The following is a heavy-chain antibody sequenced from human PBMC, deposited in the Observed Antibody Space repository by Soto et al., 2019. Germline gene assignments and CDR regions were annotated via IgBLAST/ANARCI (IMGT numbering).Heavy chain of an antibody. D-gene: IGHD4-17*01. Sequence: PSETLSLTCTVSGGSINSGGYSWTWIRQPPGKGLEWIGFIYHTGTTYYNPSLKSRVTISVDTSKNQFSLKLSSVTAADTAVYYCARDRRRGDYYYGMDVWGQGTTVTISS. J-gene: IGHJ6*02. CDR1: GGSINSGGYS. V-gene: IGHV4-30-2*05. CDR3: ARDRRRGDYYYGMDV. CDR2: IYHTGTT.